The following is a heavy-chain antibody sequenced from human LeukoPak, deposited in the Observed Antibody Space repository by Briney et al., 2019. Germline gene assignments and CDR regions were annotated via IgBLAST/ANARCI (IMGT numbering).Heavy chain of an antibody. CDR2: IKENGGER. CDR3: ARGYYYGSGSNWFDP. CDR1: GFPSSSYW. V-gene: IGHV3-7*01. Sequence: PGGSLRLSCAASGFPSSSYWMNWVRQAPGKGLEWVANIKENGGERYYVDSVKGRFTISRDNANNSLYLKMNSLRAEDTAVYYCARGYYYGSGSNWFDPWGQGTLVTVSS. D-gene: IGHD3-10*01. J-gene: IGHJ5*02.